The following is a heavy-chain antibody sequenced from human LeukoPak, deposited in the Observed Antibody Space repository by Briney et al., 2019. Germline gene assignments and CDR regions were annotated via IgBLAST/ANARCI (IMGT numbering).Heavy chain of an antibody. J-gene: IGHJ4*02. CDR2: IYYSGST. D-gene: IGHD6-19*01. V-gene: IGHV4-38-2*01. CDR3: ANNITGWSFDY. CDR1: GYSISSGYY. Sequence: SETLSLTCDVSGYSISSGYYWGWIRQPPRKGLEWIGSIYYSGSTSYNPSLKSRVTISVDTSKNQFSLKLSSVTAADTAVYYCANNITGWSFDYWGRGTLVTVSS.